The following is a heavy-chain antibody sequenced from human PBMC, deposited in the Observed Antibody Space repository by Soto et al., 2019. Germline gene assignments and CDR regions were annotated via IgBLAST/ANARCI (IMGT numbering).Heavy chain of an antibody. CDR1: GFTFSNYV. J-gene: IGHJ4*02. V-gene: IGHV3-23*01. D-gene: IGHD6-19*01. CDR3: AKPEKFNPDTRGWATRFDY. Sequence: EVQLLESGGGLVQPGGSLRLSCAASGFTFSNYVMTWLRQAPGKGLEWVSSIRFSVSDTFYADSVKGRFTVSRDNSKNTLFLQRNSLRAEDPAVYYCAKPEKFNPDTRGWATRFDYWGREPWSPSPQ. CDR2: IRFSVSDT.